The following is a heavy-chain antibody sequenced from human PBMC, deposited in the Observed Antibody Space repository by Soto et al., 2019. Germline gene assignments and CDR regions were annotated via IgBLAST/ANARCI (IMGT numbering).Heavy chain of an antibody. Sequence: GGSLRLSCAASGFTFSSYSMNWVRQAPGKGLEWVSSISSSSSYIYYADSVKGRFTISRDNAKNSLYLQMNSLRAEDTAVYYCARDLLGYCSSTSCYTGPWGQGTLVTV. CDR3: ARDLLGYCSSTSCYTGP. J-gene: IGHJ5*02. CDR2: ISSSSSYI. V-gene: IGHV3-21*01. CDR1: GFTFSSYS. D-gene: IGHD2-2*02.